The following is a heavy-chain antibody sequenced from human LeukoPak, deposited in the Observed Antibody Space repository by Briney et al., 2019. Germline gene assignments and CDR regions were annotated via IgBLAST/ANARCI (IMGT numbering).Heavy chain of an antibody. Sequence: ASVTVSCTASGYTFTGYYMHWVRQAPGQGLEWMGWINPNSGGTNYAQKTQGRVTMTRDTSISTAYMELSRLRSDDTAVYYCARERVGKRPPGPSGYWGQGTLVTVSS. D-gene: IGHD1-14*01. CDR2: INPNSGGT. CDR1: GYTFTGYY. CDR3: ARERVGKRPPGPSGY. J-gene: IGHJ4*02. V-gene: IGHV1-2*02.